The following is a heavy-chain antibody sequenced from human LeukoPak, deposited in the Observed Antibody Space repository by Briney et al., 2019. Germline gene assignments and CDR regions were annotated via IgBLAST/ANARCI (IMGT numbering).Heavy chain of an antibody. V-gene: IGHV3-9*03. CDR2: ISWNSVSI. D-gene: IGHD2-15*01. CDR3: AKDMSKDCSGGSCYLSGFDY. CDR1: GFNFEDYA. Sequence: LPGRSLRLSCAASGFNFEDYAMHWVRQAPGKGLEWVAGISWNSVSIGYADSVKGRFTISRDNAKNSLYLQMNSLRAEDMALYYCAKDMSKDCSGGSCYLSGFDYWGQGNMVTVSS. J-gene: IGHJ4*02.